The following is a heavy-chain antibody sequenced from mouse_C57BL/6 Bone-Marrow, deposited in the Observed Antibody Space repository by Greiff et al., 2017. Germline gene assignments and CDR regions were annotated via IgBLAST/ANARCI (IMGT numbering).Heavy chain of an antibody. Sequence: QVQLQQPGAELVKPGASVKLSCKASGYTFTSYWMHWVKQRPGQGLEWIGMIHPNSGSTNYNEKFKSKATLTVDKSSSTAYMQLSSLTSEDSAVYYCARSPDYYGSSYPYAMDYWGQGTSVTVSS. CDR3: ARSPDYYGSSYPYAMDY. D-gene: IGHD1-1*01. CDR2: IHPNSGST. V-gene: IGHV1-64*01. CDR1: GYTFTSYW. J-gene: IGHJ4*01.